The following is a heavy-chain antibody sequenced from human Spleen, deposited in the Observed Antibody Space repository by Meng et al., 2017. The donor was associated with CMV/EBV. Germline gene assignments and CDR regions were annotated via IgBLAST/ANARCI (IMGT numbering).Heavy chain of an antibody. CDR2: IGGSSSYM. CDR1: GFTLSSYA. J-gene: IGHJ3*02. V-gene: IGHV3-21*01. D-gene: IGHD2-2*01. CDR3: AKDRKYQLPGAFDI. Sequence: GGSLRLSCAASGFTLSSYAMNWVRQTPGKGLEWVSSIGGSSSYMYYSDSVKGRFTISRDNAQNTLYLQMNSLRAEDTAVYYCAKDRKYQLPGAFDIWGQGTMVTVSS.